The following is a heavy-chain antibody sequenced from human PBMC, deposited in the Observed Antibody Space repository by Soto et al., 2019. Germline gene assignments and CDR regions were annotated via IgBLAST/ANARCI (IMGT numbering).Heavy chain of an antibody. CDR3: ARGRASGSYYLLDY. J-gene: IGHJ4*02. D-gene: IGHD3-10*01. Sequence: ASVKVSCKASGYTFTGYYMHWVRQAPGQGLEWMGWINPNSGGTNYAQKFQGRVTMTRDTSISTAYMELSSLRSDDTAVYYCARGRASGSYYLLDYWGQGTLVTVSS. V-gene: IGHV1-2*02. CDR2: INPNSGGT. CDR1: GYTFTGYY.